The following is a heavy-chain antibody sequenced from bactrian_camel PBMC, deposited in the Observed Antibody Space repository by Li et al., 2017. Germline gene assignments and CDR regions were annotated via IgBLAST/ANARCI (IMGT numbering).Heavy chain of an antibody. Sequence: HVQLVESGGGSVSAGGSLKLSCVVSEDLFRHCQMGWYRQSLGKEREGVAFVDGTGNTAVADSVKGRFTISKDDAKYTLYLQMNNLEPEDTAMYYCAADWAVCPFRGGVGTMEPYEFAYRGQGTQVTVS. J-gene: IGHJ4*01. CDR2: VDGTGNT. CDR3: AADWAVCPFRGGVGTMEPYEFAY. D-gene: IGHD4*01. V-gene: IGHV3S53*01. CDR1: EDLFRHC.